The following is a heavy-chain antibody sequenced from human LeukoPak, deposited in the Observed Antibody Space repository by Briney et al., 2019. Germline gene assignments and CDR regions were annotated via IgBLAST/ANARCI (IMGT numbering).Heavy chain of an antibody. CDR3: ARDLGHQRPINWFDP. CDR1: GYTFTIYY. J-gene: IGHJ5*02. CDR2: INPSGGST. D-gene: IGHD6-25*01. V-gene: IGHV1-46*01. Sequence: ASVKVSCKASGYTFTIYYMHWVRQAPGQGLEWMGIINPSGGSTSYAQKFQGRVTMTRDTSTSTVYMELSSLRSEDTAVYYCARDLGHQRPINWFDPWGQGTLVTVSS.